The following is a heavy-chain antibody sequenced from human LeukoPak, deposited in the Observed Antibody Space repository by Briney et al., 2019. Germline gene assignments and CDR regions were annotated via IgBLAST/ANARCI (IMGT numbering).Heavy chain of an antibody. CDR3: ARGCSSTSCYGPQLLLYYYYYGMDV. CDR2: IIPIFGTA. D-gene: IGHD2-2*01. Sequence: ASVKVSCKASGGTFSSYAISWVRRAPGQGLEWMGGIIPIFGTANYAQKFQGRVTITADESTSTAYMELSSLRSEDTAVYYCARGCSSTSCYGPQLLLYYYYYGMDVWGQGTTVTVSS. J-gene: IGHJ6*02. CDR1: GGTFSSYA. V-gene: IGHV1-69*13.